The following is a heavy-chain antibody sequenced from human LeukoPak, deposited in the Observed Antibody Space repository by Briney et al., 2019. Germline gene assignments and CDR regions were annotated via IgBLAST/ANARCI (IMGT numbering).Heavy chain of an antibody. J-gene: IGHJ4*02. D-gene: IGHD2-15*01. Sequence: ASVKVSCKASGYTFTSYGISWVRQAPGQGLEWMGWISAYNGNTNYAQKLQGRVTMTTDTSTSTACMELRSLRSDDTAVYYCARASKDIVVVVAATGVDYWGQGTLVTVSS. CDR1: GYTFTSYG. CDR3: ARASKDIVVVVAATGVDY. V-gene: IGHV1-18*01. CDR2: ISAYNGNT.